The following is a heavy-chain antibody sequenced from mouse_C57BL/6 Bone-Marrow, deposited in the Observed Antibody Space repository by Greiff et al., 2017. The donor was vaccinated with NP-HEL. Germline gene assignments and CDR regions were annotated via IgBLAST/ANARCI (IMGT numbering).Heavy chain of an antibody. CDR3: ARRFYDGYYGAMDY. CDR1: GFTFSSYT. CDR2: ISNGGGST. Sequence: EVKVEESGGGLVQPGGSLKLSCAASGFTFSSYTLSWVRQTPEKRLEWVAYISNGGGSTYYPDTVKGRFTISRDNAKNTLYLQMSSLKSEDTAMYYCARRFYDGYYGAMDYWGQGTSVTVSS. D-gene: IGHD2-3*01. J-gene: IGHJ4*01. V-gene: IGHV5-12-2*01.